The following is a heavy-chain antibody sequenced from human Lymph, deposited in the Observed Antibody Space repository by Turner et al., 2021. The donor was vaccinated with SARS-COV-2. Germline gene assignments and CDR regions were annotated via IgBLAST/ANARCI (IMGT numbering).Heavy chain of an antibody. J-gene: IGHJ4*02. CDR2: ISGDGGST. V-gene: IGHV3-43*02. D-gene: IGHD5-12*01. CDR1: GFTFDDYA. Sequence: EVQLLVSGGGVVQPGGSLRLSCAASGFTFDDYAMHWVRQAPGKGLEWVSLISGDGGSTYYADSVKGRFTISRDDSKNSLYLQINSLRTEDTALYYCAKEGLSGRRLQFVPYFAYWGQGTLVSVSS. CDR3: AKEGLSGRRLQFVPYFAY.